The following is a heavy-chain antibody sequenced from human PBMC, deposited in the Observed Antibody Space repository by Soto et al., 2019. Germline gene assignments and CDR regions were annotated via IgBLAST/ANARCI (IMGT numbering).Heavy chain of an antibody. CDR3: ARTEPGYSSSWSILWFEP. V-gene: IGHV3-23*01. J-gene: IGHJ5*02. CDR1: GFTFSSYA. CDR2: ISGSGSNP. D-gene: IGHD6-13*01. Sequence: GGSLRLSCAATGFTFSSYAMSWVRQAPGQGLEWVSAISGSGSNPYYADSVKGRFTISRDNSKNTLYLQMKLSSVTAADTAVYYCARTEPGYSSSWSILWFEPWGQGTLVTVSS.